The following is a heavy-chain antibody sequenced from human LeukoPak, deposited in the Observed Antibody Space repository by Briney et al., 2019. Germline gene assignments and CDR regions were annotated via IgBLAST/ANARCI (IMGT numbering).Heavy chain of an antibody. J-gene: IGHJ3*02. CDR3: ITDPGAWAPI. CDR2: IKSKTDGETT. D-gene: IGHD1-26*01. CDR1: GLTFSNAW. Sequence: GGSLRLSCVASGLTFSNAWMSWVRQAPGKGLEWVGRIKSKTDGETTDYAAPVKGRFTIPRDDSKSTLYLQMNRLNIGDTAVYYCITDPGAWAPIWGQGTMVTVSS. V-gene: IGHV3-15*01.